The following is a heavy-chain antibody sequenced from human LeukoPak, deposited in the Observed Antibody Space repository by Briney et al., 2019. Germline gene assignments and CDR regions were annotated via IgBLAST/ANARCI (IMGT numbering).Heavy chain of an antibody. Sequence: GGSLRLSCAASGFTFSSDSMNWVRQAPGKGLEWVSSISGSSSYIYYADSVKGRFTISRDNAKNSLYLQMNSLRAEDTAVYYCARGTGGLGVAFHIWGQGTMVTVSS. V-gene: IGHV3-21*01. CDR3: ARGTGGLGVAFHI. CDR1: GFTFSSDS. CDR2: ISGSSSYI. J-gene: IGHJ3*02. D-gene: IGHD3-16*01.